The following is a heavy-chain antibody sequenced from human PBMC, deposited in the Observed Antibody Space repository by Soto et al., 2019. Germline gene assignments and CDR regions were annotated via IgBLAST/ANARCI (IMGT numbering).Heavy chain of an antibody. CDR2: INYSGST. CDR3: ARRNYFYALDV. J-gene: IGHJ6*02. V-gene: IGHV4-34*01. CDR1: GGSFSGYY. Sequence: SETLSLTCAVSGGSFSGYYWGWIRQPPGKGLEWVGEINYSGSTNYNPSLKRRVTISVDTSKNQVSLKLTSVTAADTAMYYCARRNYFYALDVWGQGTTVTVSS.